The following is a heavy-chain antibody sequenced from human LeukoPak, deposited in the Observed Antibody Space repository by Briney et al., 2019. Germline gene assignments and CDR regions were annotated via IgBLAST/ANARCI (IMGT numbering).Heavy chain of an antibody. CDR1: GFTFSSYS. CDR2: ISSSSSTI. D-gene: IGHD3-3*01. V-gene: IGHV3-48*02. CDR3: AREPPIFGEIFYYYYGMDV. Sequence: GGSLRLSCAASGFTFSSYSMNWVRQAPGKGLEWVSYISSSSSTIYYADSVKGRFTISRDNAKNSLYLQMNSLRDEDTAVYYCAREPPIFGEIFYYYYGMDVWGQGTTVTVSS. J-gene: IGHJ6*02.